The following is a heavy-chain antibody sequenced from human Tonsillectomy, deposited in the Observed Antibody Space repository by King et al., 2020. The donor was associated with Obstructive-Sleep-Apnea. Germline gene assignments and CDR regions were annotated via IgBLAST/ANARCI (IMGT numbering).Heavy chain of an antibody. D-gene: IGHD3-10*01. J-gene: IGHJ4*02. Sequence: VQLVESGGGLVQPGRSLRLSCAASGFTFDDYAMHWVRQAPGKGLEWVSGISWNSGSIGYADSVKGRFTISRDNAKNSLYLQMNSLRAEDTALYYCAKDPTTEWFGEFADYWGQGTLVTVSS. CDR1: GFTFDDYA. CDR2: ISWNSGSI. CDR3: AKDPTTEWFGEFADY. V-gene: IGHV3-9*01.